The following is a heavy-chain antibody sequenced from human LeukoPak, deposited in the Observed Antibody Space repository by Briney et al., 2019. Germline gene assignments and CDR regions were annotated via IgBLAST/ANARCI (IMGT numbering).Heavy chain of an antibody. CDR3: ARTSYYYDSSVFYYMDV. J-gene: IGHJ6*03. Sequence: ASVKVSCKASGYSFTSHYMHWVRQAPGQGLEWMGWINPNSGGTNYAQKFQGRVTMTRDTSISTAYMELSRLRSDDTAVYYCARTSYYYDSSVFYYMDVWGKGTTVTVSS. D-gene: IGHD3-22*01. V-gene: IGHV1-2*02. CDR2: INPNSGGT. CDR1: GYSFTSHY.